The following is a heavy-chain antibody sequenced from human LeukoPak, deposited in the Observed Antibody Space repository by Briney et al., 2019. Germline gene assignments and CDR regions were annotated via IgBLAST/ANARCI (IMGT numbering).Heavy chain of an antibody. Sequence: PSQTLSLTCTVSGGSISSGGYYWSWIRQHPGKGLEWIGYIYYSGSTYYNPSLKSRVTISVDTSKNQFSLKLSSVTAADTAVYYCARASGSRDSSGCYKPERHFDYWGQGTLVTVSS. CDR1: GGSISSGGYY. D-gene: IGHD3-22*01. V-gene: IGHV4-31*03. J-gene: IGHJ4*02. CDR3: ARASGSRDSSGCYKPERHFDY. CDR2: IYYSGST.